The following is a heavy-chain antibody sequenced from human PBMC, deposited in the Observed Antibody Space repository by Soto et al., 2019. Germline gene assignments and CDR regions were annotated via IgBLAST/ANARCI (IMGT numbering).Heavy chain of an antibody. J-gene: IGHJ4*02. CDR2: ISSEGNHK. Sequence: QVKLVESGGGVVQPGRSLRLSCAASGFNVSAYTMHWVRQAPGKGLELVAVISSEGNHKYYTDSVKGRFTISRDTSTNTLYLQMNSLRAEDTAVYYCARWEQPLFDYWGQGTLVTVSS. V-gene: IGHV3-30-3*01. CDR1: GFNVSAYT. CDR3: ARWEQPLFDY. D-gene: IGHD1-26*01.